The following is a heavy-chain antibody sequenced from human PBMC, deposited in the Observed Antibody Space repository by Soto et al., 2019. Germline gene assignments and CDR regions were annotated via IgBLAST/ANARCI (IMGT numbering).Heavy chain of an antibody. CDR2: MNPNSGNT. CDR3: ARGRGAIVRGKYYYYYYGMDV. D-gene: IGHD3-10*01. V-gene: IGHV1-8*01. CDR1: GYTFTSYD. Sequence: ASVKVSCKASGYTFTSYDINWVRQATGQGLEWMGWMNPNSGNTGYAQKFQGRVTMTRNTSISTAYMELSSLRSEDTAVYYCARGRGAIVRGKYYYYYYGMDVWGQGTTVTVSS. J-gene: IGHJ6*02.